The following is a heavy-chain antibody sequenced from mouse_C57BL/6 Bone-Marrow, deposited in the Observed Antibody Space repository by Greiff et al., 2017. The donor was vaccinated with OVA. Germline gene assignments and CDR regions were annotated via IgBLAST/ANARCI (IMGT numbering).Heavy chain of an antibody. CDR2: IRSKSNNYAT. V-gene: IGHV10-1*01. Sequence: EVQVVESGGGLVQPKGSLKLSCAASGFSFNTYAMNWVRQAPGKGLEWVARIRSKSNNYATYYADSVKDRFTISRDDSESMLYLQMNNLKTEDTAMYYCVRRTGGYAMDYWGQGTSVTVSS. CDR3: VRRTGGYAMDY. CDR1: GFSFNTYA. J-gene: IGHJ4*01.